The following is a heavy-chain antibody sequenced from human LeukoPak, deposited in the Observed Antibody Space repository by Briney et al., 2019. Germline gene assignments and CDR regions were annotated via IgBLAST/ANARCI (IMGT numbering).Heavy chain of an antibody. CDR2: IYYSGST. J-gene: IGHJ5*02. V-gene: IGHV4-31*01. Sequence: SQTLSLTCTVSGGSISSGGYYWGWLRQHPGKGLEWIGYIYYSGSTYYNPSLKSPVTISVDTSKNQFSLKLSSVTAADTAVYYCARADYYGSGWEWFDPWGQGTLVTVSS. CDR3: ARADYYGSGWEWFDP. CDR1: GGSISSGGYY. D-gene: IGHD3-10*01.